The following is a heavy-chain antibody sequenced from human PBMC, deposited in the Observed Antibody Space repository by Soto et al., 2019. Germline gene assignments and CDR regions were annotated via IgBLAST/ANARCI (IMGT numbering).Heavy chain of an antibody. CDR1: GGSISSGGYS. D-gene: IGHD2-2*01. CDR2: IYHSGST. J-gene: IGHJ4*02. V-gene: IGHV4-30-2*01. Sequence: QLQLQESGSGLVKPSQTLSLTCAVSGGSISSGGYSWSWIRQPPGKGLEWIGYIYHSGSTYYNPSLXGXVXLXIDRSKNQFSLKLSSVTAADTAVYYCARANPVYAVVWGQGTLVTVSS. CDR3: ARANPVYAVV.